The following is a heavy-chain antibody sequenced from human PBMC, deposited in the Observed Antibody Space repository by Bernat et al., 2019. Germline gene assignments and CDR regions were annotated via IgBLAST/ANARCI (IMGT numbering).Heavy chain of an antibody. V-gene: IGHV3-21*01. CDR3: ARDYGDSYYYYYYMDV. Sequence: EVQLVESGGGLIQPGGSLRLSCAASGFTVSSNYMSWVRQAPGKGLEWVSSISSSSSYIYYADSVKGRFTISRDNAKNSLYLQMNSLRAEDTAVYYCARDYGDSYYYYYYMDVWGKGTTVTVSS. CDR1: GFTVSSNY. D-gene: IGHD4-17*01. CDR2: ISSSSSYI. J-gene: IGHJ6*03.